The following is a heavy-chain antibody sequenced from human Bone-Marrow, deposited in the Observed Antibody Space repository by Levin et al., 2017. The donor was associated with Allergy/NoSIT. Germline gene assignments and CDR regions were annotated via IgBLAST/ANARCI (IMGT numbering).Heavy chain of an antibody. CDR1: GGSNSSNY. CDR3: ARLIREDPLTASRPTRHYFYYGMDV. CDR2: IYYSGST. D-gene: IGHD2-21*02. V-gene: IGHV4-59*08. Sequence: PSETLSLTCTVSGGSNSSNYWIWIRQPPGKGLEWIGYIYYSGSTNYNPSLKSRLTLSVDTSKNQFSLKLSSVTAADTAAYFCARLIREDPLTASRPTRHYFYYGMDVWGLGTTVTVSS. J-gene: IGHJ6*02.